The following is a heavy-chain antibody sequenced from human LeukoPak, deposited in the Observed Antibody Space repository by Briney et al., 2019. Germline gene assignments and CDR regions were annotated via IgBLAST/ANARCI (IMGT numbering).Heavy chain of an antibody. CDR3: ARVRGYSYDSSDFDY. Sequence: SETLSLTCTVSGDSISYYYWSWIRQPPGKGLEWIGKICYSGNTNYNPSLKSRVTISVDTSKSQFSLKLSSVTAADTAVYYCARVRGYSYDSSDFDYWGQGTLVTVSS. D-gene: IGHD5-18*01. V-gene: IGHV4-59*01. CDR2: ICYSGNT. J-gene: IGHJ4*02. CDR1: GDSISYYY.